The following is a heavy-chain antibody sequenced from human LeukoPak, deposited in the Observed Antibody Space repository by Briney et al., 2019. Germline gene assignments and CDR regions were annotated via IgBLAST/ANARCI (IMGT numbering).Heavy chain of an antibody. CDR2: IFYSGTT. CDR1: GDTISTSFYY. J-gene: IGHJ3*02. Sequence: SETLSLTCIVSGDTISTSFYYWDWIRQPPGKGLEWIGGIFYSGTTYYNPSLKSRVTMSVDTSKNQFSLKMTSVTAADTAVYYCATWRFGYDSSGPYDAFDIWGQGTMVTVSS. CDR3: ATWRFGYDSSGPYDAFDI. D-gene: IGHD3-22*01. V-gene: IGHV4-39*07.